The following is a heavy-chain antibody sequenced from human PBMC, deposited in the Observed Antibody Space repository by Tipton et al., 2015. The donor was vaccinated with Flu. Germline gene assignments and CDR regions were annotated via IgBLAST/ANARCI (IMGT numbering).Heavy chain of an antibody. V-gene: IGHV3-74*01. CDR2: INSDGSST. D-gene: IGHD5-18*01. CDR3: ARASFRGDSYGKSYYYYGMDV. CDR1: GFTFSSYW. Sequence: AVSGFTFSSYWMHWVRQAPGKGLVWVSRINSDGSSTSYADSVKGRFTISRDNAKNTLYLQMNSLRAEDPAVYYCARASFRGDSYGKSYYYYGMDVWGQGTTVTVSS. J-gene: IGHJ6*02.